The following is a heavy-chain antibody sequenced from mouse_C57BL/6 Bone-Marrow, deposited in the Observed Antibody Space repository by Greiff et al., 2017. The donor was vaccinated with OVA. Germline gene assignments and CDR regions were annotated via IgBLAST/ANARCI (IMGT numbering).Heavy chain of an antibody. Sequence: VQLQQPGTELVKPGASVKLSCKASGYTFTSYWMHWVKQRPGQGLEWIGNINPSNGGTNYNEKFKSKATLTVDKSSSTAYMQLSSLTSEDSAVYYCARWRLLCYSNYYYAMDYWGQGTSVTVSS. CDR2: INPSNGGT. V-gene: IGHV1-53*01. D-gene: IGHD2-5*01. CDR3: ARWRLLCYSNYYYAMDY. CDR1: GYTFTSYW. J-gene: IGHJ4*01.